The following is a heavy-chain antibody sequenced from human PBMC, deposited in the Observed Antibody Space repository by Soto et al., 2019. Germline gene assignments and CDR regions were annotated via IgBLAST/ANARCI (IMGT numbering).Heavy chain of an antibody. CDR2: IDPSDSYT. Sequence: PGESLKISCKGSGNSFTTYWISWVRQLPGKGLEWMGRIDPSDSYTTYSPSFRGHVTISADKSINTAYLQWSNLKASDTAMYYCARLMEYNYAMDVWGQGTTVTVSS. J-gene: IGHJ6*02. V-gene: IGHV5-10-1*01. D-gene: IGHD1-1*01. CDR1: GNSFTTYW. CDR3: ARLMEYNYAMDV.